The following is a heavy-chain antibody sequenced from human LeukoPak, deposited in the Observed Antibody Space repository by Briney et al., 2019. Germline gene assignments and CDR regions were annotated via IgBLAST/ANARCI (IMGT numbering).Heavy chain of an antibody. Sequence: GGSLRLSCAASGFTFTTYSMNWVRQAPGKGLEWVSYISPSSSTIYYADSVKGRFTISRDNAKNSLYLQMNSLRAEDTAVYYCARDSTMVRGVIDYWGQGTLVTVSS. D-gene: IGHD3-10*01. V-gene: IGHV3-48*04. J-gene: IGHJ4*02. CDR3: ARDSTMVRGVIDY. CDR1: GFTFTTYS. CDR2: ISPSSSTI.